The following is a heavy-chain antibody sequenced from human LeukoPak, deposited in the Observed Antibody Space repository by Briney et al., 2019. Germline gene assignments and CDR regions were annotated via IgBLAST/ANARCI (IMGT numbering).Heavy chain of an antibody. CDR3: ARHPIAQWLNAFDI. J-gene: IGHJ3*02. CDR1: GFSLSRNG. D-gene: IGHD6-19*01. V-gene: IGHV3-30*19. CDR2: ILSDGSYE. Sequence: GGSLRLSCATSGFSLSRNGMHWVRQAPGQGLEWVAFILSDGSYEYYADSVKGRFTISRDTSRNTLFLQMNSLRTEDTAVYYCARHPIAQWLNAFDIWGQGTMVTVSS.